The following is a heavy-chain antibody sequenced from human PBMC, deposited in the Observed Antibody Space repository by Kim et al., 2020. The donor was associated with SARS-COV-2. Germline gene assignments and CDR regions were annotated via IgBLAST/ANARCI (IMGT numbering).Heavy chain of an antibody. J-gene: IGHJ4*02. CDR1: GFTFSSYA. Sequence: GGSLRLSCAASGFTFSSYAMTWVRQAPGKGLEWVSAISGSGYNTYYADSMKGRFTISRDSSQNTVYLQVNSLRGEDTAVYYCAKDRAAAAGTGQFDYWGQRTLVTVSS. V-gene: IGHV3-23*01. D-gene: IGHD6-13*01. CDR2: ISGSGYNT. CDR3: AKDRAAAAGTGQFDY.